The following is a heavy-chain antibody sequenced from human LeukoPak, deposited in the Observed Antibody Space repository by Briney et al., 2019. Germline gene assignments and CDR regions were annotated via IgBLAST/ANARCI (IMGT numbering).Heavy chain of an antibody. J-gene: IGHJ4*02. CDR3: ARWRTGTIFDY. D-gene: IGHD1-7*01. CDR2: ISSSGSTI. CDR1: GFTFSSYE. V-gene: IGHV3-48*03. Sequence: PGGSLRLSRAASGFTFSSYEMNWVRQAPGKGLEWVSYISSSGSTIYYADSVKGRFTISRDNAKNSLYLQMNSLRPEDTAVYYCARWRTGTIFDYWGQGTLVIVSS.